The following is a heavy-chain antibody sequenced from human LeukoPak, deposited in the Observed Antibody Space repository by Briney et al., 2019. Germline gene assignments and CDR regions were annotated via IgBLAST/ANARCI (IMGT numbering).Heavy chain of an antibody. J-gene: IGHJ3*02. Sequence: EASETLSLTCTVSGYSISSGYYWGWIRQPPGKGLEWIGSIYHSGSTYYNPSLKSRVTISVDTSKNQFSLKLSSVTAADTAVYYCAREGVVVVAATPLIAIGAFDIWGQGTTVTVSS. V-gene: IGHV4-38-2*02. CDR2: IYHSGST. CDR1: GYSISSGYY. D-gene: IGHD2-15*01. CDR3: AREGVVVVAATPLIAIGAFDI.